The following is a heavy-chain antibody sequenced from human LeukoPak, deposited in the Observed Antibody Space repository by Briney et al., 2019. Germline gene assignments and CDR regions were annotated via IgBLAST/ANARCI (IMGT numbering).Heavy chain of an antibody. Sequence: PGGSLRLSCTASGFTFSRYDMHWVRQATGKSLEWVSAIDTAGDTYYPGSVKGRFTISRENPKNSLYLQMNRLRAGDTAVYYCARVGGNYGSGSPSDGFDIWGQGTMVTVSS. J-gene: IGHJ3*02. V-gene: IGHV3-13*01. CDR2: IDTAGDT. D-gene: IGHD3-10*01. CDR3: ARVGGNYGSGSPSDGFDI. CDR1: GFTFSRYD.